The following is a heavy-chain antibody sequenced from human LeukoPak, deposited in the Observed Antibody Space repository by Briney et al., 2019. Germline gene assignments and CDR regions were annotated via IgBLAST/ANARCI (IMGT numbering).Heavy chain of an antibody. V-gene: IGHV3-11*04. CDR2: ISSSGSTI. CDR3: ARGPNPGVVVAARKPIDY. Sequence: GGSLRLSYAASGFTFSDYYMSWIRQAPGKGLEWVSYISSSGSTIYYADSVKGRFTISRDNAKNSLYLQMNSLRVEDTAVYYCARGPNPGVVVAARKPIDYWGQGTLVTVSS. D-gene: IGHD2-15*01. CDR1: GFTFSDYY. J-gene: IGHJ4*02.